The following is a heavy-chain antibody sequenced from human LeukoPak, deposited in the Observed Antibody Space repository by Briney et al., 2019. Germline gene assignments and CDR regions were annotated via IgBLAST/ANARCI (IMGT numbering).Heavy chain of an antibody. V-gene: IGHV3-23*01. CDR3: ARDGGYDFWSGYYQDY. CDR1: GFTFSDYA. J-gene: IGHJ4*02. Sequence: GGSLRLSCAASGFTFSDYAMSWVRQAPGKGLEWVSAISASDNSRYYADSVKGRFTISRDNSKNTLYLQMNSLRAEDTAVYYCARDGGYDFWSGYYQDYWGQGTLVTVSS. D-gene: IGHD3-3*01. CDR2: ISASDNSR.